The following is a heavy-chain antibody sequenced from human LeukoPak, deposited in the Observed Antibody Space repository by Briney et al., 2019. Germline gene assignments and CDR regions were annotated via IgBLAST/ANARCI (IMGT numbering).Heavy chain of an antibody. CDR1: QFNFNKFG. CDR3: AKDPNGDYIGTFDI. V-gene: IGHV3-23*01. J-gene: IGHJ3*02. CDR2: ISGNGGST. Sequence: GGSLRLSCATSQFNFNKFGMTWVRQAPGKGLEWVSSISGNGGSTQYADSVRGRFAISRDNSKNTLYLQMNSLRAEDTAVYYCAKDPNGDYIGTFDIWGQGTMVTVS. D-gene: IGHD4-17*01.